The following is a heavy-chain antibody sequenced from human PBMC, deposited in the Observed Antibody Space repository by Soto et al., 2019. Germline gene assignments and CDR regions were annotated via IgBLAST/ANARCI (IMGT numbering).Heavy chain of an antibody. Sequence: GGSLRLSCVASGFTFSSYAMHWVRQAPGKGLEWVAVISYDGSNKYYADSVKGRFTISRDNSKNTLYLQMNSLRAEDTAVYYCASSGYSYGPFDYWGQGTLVTVSS. CDR3: ASSGYSYGPFDY. CDR1: GFTFSSYA. D-gene: IGHD5-18*01. CDR2: ISYDGSNK. V-gene: IGHV3-30*14. J-gene: IGHJ4*02.